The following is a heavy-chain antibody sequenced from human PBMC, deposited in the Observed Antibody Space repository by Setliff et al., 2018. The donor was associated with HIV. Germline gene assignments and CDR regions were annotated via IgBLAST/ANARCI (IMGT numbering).Heavy chain of an antibody. CDR2: IFYTGNT. V-gene: IGHV4-39*01. D-gene: IGHD2-8*01. Sequence: SETLSLTCIVSGDFISSTDSYWGWIRQPPGKGLEWIGDIFYTGNTYYNPSLKSRVAISVGTSENQFSLKLNSVTAADTAVYYCARRGRDGVLIVFATGFDPWGQGTLVTVSS. CDR1: GDFISSTDSY. J-gene: IGHJ5*02. CDR3: ARRGRDGVLIVFATGFDP.